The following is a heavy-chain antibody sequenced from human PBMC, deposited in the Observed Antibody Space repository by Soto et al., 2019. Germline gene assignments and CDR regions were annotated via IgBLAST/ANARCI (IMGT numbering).Heavy chain of an antibody. CDR2: ISGTSGRT. CDR3: AKDEGSGWYYFDY. D-gene: IGHD6-19*01. J-gene: IGHJ4*02. CDR1: GFTFSSYA. V-gene: IGHV3-23*01. Sequence: EVQLLESGGGLVQPGVSLRLSCAASGFTFSSYAMNWVRQAPGKGLEWVSSISGTSGRTYYADSVEGRFTISRDNSKNTLYLQIDSLRAEDTAVYYCAKDEGSGWYYFDYWGQGTLVSVSS.